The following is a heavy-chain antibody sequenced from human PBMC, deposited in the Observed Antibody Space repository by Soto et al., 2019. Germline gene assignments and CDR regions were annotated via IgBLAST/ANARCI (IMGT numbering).Heavy chain of an antibody. D-gene: IGHD6-19*01. Sequence: EVQLVESGGGLVPPGGSLRLSCAASRFAFGSYWVHWDLQARGKRLVWVARINSDGSDTSYAKSVEGRFTISRDNVNDTVSLQMNSLRDEDLGVYFCARYAVAGTMYFDIWGRGTLVAVSS. J-gene: IGHJ2*01. CDR2: INSDGSDT. CDR1: RFAFGSYW. V-gene: IGHV3-74*01. CDR3: ARYAVAGTMYFDI.